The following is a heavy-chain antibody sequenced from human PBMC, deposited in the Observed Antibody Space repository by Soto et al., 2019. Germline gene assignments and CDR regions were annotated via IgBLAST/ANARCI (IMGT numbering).Heavy chain of an antibody. J-gene: IGHJ4*02. CDR3: AREPATAKPEGVDF. V-gene: IGHV1-2*02. Sequence: QVQLVQSGAEVRKPGASVKVSCKAPGYTFSDYYIHWGRQAPGQGLEWMGWINPNRGGTKYAPKFQGGVTMTRDTSITTAYMELSRLRSGDTAVYYCAREPATAKPEGVDFWGQGTLVTVSS. D-gene: IGHD1-1*01. CDR1: GYTFSDYY. CDR2: INPNRGGT.